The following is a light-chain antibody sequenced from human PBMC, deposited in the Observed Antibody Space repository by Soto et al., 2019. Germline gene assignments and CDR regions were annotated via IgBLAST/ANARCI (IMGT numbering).Light chain of an antibody. CDR3: QQYHNWPPYT. CDR2: GAS. V-gene: IGKV3-15*01. Sequence: EIVMTQSPATLSVSPGERATLSCRASQSVSTNLAWYQQKPGQAPRLLMYGASTRATGIPARFNGSGSGTEFTLTISSLQSEDFAVYYCQQYHNWPPYTFGQGTKLEIK. CDR1: QSVSTN. J-gene: IGKJ2*01.